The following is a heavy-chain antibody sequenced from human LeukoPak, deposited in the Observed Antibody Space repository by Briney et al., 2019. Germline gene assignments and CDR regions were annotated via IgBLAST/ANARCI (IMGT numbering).Heavy chain of an antibody. Sequence: GGSLTLPCGLCGFTFSSYSMNWVRQAPGKGLEWVSSISTSSSYIYYADSVKGRFTISRDNAKNSLYLQMNSLRAEDTAVYYCARDPDGTARNYFDYWGQGTLVTVSS. J-gene: IGHJ4*02. V-gene: IGHV3-21*01. CDR1: GFTFSSYS. D-gene: IGHD1/OR15-1a*01. CDR3: ARDPDGTARNYFDY. CDR2: ISTSSSYI.